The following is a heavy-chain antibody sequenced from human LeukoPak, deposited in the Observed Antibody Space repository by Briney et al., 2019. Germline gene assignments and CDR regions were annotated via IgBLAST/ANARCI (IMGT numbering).Heavy chain of an antibody. CDR1: GFTVSSNY. Sequence: GGSLRLSCAASGFTVSSNYMSWVRQAPGKGLEWVSVINSGGSTYYADSVKGRFTISRDNSKNTLYLQMNSLRAEDTAVYYCASNLLSSRIVVATAGAFDIWGQGTMVTVSS. CDR3: ASNLLSSRIVVATAGAFDI. CDR2: INSGGST. V-gene: IGHV3-53*01. J-gene: IGHJ3*02. D-gene: IGHD3-22*01.